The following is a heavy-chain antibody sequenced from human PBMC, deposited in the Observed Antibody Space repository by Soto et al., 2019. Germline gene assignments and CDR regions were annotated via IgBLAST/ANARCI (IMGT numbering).Heavy chain of an antibody. CDR1: EGYSRSYD. D-gene: IGHD2-2*02. CDR2: IYYSGST. V-gene: IGHV4-59*12. CDR3: ARRYQQLYSLQYYNGLDV. J-gene: IGHJ6*02. Sequence: CLTCSVAEGYSRSYDWSWILQHTGKGLEWIGYIYYSGSTNYNPSLKSRVIISIDKSNNQFSLKLSSVTAADTAVYYCARRYQQLYSLQYYNGLDVWGQGTTVTV.